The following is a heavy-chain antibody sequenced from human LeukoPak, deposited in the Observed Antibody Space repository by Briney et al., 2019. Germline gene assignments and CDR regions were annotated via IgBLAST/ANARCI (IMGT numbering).Heavy chain of an antibody. D-gene: IGHD2-15*01. J-gene: IGHJ4*02. V-gene: IGHV1-69*04. CDR1: GGTFSSYT. Sequence: ASVKVSCKASGGTFSSYTISWVRQAPGQGLEWMGRIIPILGIANYAQKFQGRVTITADKSTSTAHMELSSLRSEDTAVYYCARDSRYCSGGSCYSYFDYWGQGTLVTVSS. CDR2: IIPILGIA. CDR3: ARDSRYCSGGSCYSYFDY.